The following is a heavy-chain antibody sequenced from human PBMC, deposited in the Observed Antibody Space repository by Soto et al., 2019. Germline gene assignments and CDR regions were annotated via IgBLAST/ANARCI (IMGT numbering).Heavy chain of an antibody. D-gene: IGHD4-4*01. CDR2: IYHSGST. V-gene: IGHV4-30-2*01. Sequence: PSETLSLTCAVSGGSISSGGYSWSWIRQPPGKGLEWIGYIYHSGSTYYNPSLKSRVTISVDRSKNQFSLNLSSVTAADTAVYYCARRTQITTFDNWGPGTLVTVPQ. CDR1: GGSISSGGYS. J-gene: IGHJ4*01. CDR3: ARRTQITTFDN.